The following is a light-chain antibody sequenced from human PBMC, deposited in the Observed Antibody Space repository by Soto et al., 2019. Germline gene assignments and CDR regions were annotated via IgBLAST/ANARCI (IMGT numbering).Light chain of an antibody. Sequence: QSVLTQPPSASGTPGQRVTISCSGSSSNIGSNTVHWYQQLPGTAPKLLIFINNQRPSGVPARFSGSKSGTSASLAISGLKSEDEADYYCAACDDSMNGRVFGGGTKLNVL. V-gene: IGLV1-44*01. CDR3: AACDDSMNGRV. CDR1: SSNIGSNT. CDR2: INN. J-gene: IGLJ3*02.